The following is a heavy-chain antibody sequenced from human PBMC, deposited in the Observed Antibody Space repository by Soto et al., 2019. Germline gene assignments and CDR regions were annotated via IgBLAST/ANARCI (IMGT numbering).Heavy chain of an antibody. Sequence: SVKVSCKASGGTFSSYAISWVRQAPGQGLEWMGGIIPIFGTANYAQKFQGRVTITADKSTSTAYMELSSLRSEDTAVYYCARDNGVFKRFLAWHYYGMDVWGQGTTVTVSS. D-gene: IGHD3-3*01. CDR1: GGTFSSYA. CDR2: IIPIFGTA. J-gene: IGHJ6*02. CDR3: ARDNGVFKRFLAWHYYGMDV. V-gene: IGHV1-69*06.